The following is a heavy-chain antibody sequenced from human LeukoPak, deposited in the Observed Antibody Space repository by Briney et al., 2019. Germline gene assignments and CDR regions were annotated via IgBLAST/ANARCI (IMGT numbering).Heavy chain of an antibody. J-gene: IGHJ3*02. D-gene: IGHD6-19*01. CDR3: ARGLGAVAGRIYDGFDM. V-gene: IGHV4-59*11. Sequence: PSEGLSLTCTVSGGSISSHYWSWMRQPPGKGLEGIGYIYFSGCTNSNPSLKSRVTISIHTPNNQFSLKLSSVTAADTGVYYCARGLGAVAGRIYDGFDMWGQGTMVTVSS. CDR2: IYFSGCT. CDR1: GGSISSHY.